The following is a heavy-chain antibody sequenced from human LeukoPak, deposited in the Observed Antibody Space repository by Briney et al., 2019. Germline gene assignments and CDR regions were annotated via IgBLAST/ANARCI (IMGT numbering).Heavy chain of an antibody. CDR3: ARAPKKYYYDSSGYGGHAFDI. CDR1: GGSFSGYY. D-gene: IGHD3-22*01. Sequence: PSETLSLTCAVCGGSFSGYYWSWIRQPPGKGLEGIGEINHSGSTNYNPSLQSRFSLSVDTSTNQFSLNVSSVTAADTAVYYCARAPKKYYYDSSGYGGHAFDIWGQGTMVTVSS. V-gene: IGHV4-34*01. CDR2: INHSGST. J-gene: IGHJ3*02.